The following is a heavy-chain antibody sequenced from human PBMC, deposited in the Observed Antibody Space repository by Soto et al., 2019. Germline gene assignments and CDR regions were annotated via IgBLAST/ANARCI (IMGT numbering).Heavy chain of an antibody. Sequence: GGSLRLSCAASGFTFSSYGMHWVRQAPGKGLEWVAVIWYDGSNKYYADSVKGRFTISRDNSKNTLYLQMNSLRAEDTAVYYCARDPAAAGNPFDYWGQGTLVTVAS. CDR1: GFTFSSYG. J-gene: IGHJ4*02. CDR2: IWYDGSNK. CDR3: ARDPAAAGNPFDY. V-gene: IGHV3-33*01. D-gene: IGHD6-13*01.